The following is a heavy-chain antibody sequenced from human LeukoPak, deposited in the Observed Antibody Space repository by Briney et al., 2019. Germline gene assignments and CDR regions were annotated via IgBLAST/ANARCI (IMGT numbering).Heavy chain of an antibody. Sequence: SETLSLTCTVSGGSISSYYWSWIRQPPGKGLEWIGYIYYSGSTNYNPSLKSRVTISVDTSKNQFSLKLSSVTAADTAVYYCARGGSSSSWFYYYYYMDVWGKGTTVTVSS. D-gene: IGHD6-13*01. CDR1: GGSISSYY. CDR2: IYYSGST. CDR3: ARGGSSSSWFYYYYYMDV. J-gene: IGHJ6*03. V-gene: IGHV4-59*12.